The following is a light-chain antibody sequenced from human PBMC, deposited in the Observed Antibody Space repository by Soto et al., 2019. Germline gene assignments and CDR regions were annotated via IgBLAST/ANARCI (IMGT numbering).Light chain of an antibody. Sequence: QSALTQPASVSGSPGQSITISCTGTSSDIGNYNFVTWYQQHPGKAPKLMIYEGTKRPSGVSNRFSGSNSGNTASLTISGLQAEDEADCCSYAGSSSWVFGGGTKLTVL. CDR1: SSDIGNYNF. CDR3: CSYAGSSSWV. CDR2: EGT. J-gene: IGLJ3*02. V-gene: IGLV2-23*01.